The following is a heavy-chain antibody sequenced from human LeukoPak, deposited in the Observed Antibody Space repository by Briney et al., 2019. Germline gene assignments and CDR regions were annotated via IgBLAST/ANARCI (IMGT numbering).Heavy chain of an antibody. Sequence: GRSLRLSCAASGFTFSSYGMHWVRQAPGKGLEWVAVIWYDGSNKYYADSVKGRFTISRDNSKNTLNLQMNSLRAEDTAVYYCASWAVAGPTPFDYWGQGTLVTVSS. D-gene: IGHD6-19*01. CDR3: ASWAVAGPTPFDY. J-gene: IGHJ4*02. CDR1: GFTFSSYG. V-gene: IGHV3-33*01. CDR2: IWYDGSNK.